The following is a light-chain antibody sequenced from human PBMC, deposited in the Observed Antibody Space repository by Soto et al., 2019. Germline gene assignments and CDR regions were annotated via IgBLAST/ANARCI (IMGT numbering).Light chain of an antibody. CDR2: KAS. Sequence: DIQMTQSPSTLSASLGDTVTVTCRASQSVSGWLAWYQQKPGKAPKLLIYKASTLKSGVPSRFSGSGSGTEFTLTISSLQPDDFATYYCQHYNSYSEAFGQGTKVDIK. CDR1: QSVSGW. J-gene: IGKJ1*01. CDR3: QHYNSYSEA. V-gene: IGKV1-5*03.